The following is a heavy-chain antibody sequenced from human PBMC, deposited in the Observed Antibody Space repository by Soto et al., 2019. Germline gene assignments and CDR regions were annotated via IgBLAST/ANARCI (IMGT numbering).Heavy chain of an antibody. CDR3: AHRQRTGVVGAPFDL. D-gene: IGHD2-15*01. Sequence: SGPTLVNPTQTLTLTCTLSGVSLTTSGVGVGWIRQPPGKALEWLALIYWDDDKRFSPSLKSRLAITRDTSKNQVVMTMTDMAPVDTAIYYCAHRQRTGVVGAPFDLWAQGSQVTGSA. CDR1: GVSLTTSGVG. V-gene: IGHV2-5*02. CDR2: IYWDDDK. J-gene: IGHJ4*02.